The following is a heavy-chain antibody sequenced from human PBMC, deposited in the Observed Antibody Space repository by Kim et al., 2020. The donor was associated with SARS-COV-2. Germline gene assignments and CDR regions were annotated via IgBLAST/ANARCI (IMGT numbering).Heavy chain of an antibody. CDR3: AREGSGSYNWFDP. CDR2: INGGNGNT. J-gene: IGHJ5*02. CDR1: GYTFETFF. D-gene: IGHD3-10*01. Sequence: ASVKVSCKASGYTFETFFLYWVRQAPGQRFEWMGWINGGNGNTRYSQNFQGRLTITRDTSATTAYMGLSGLTSKDTAVYFCAREGSGSYNWFDPWGQGTLVTVSS. V-gene: IGHV1-3*01.